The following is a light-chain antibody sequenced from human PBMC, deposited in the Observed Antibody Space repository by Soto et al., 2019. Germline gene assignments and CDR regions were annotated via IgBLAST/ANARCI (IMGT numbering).Light chain of an antibody. CDR3: TSYTSSDTLV. CDR2: DVS. V-gene: IGLV2-14*01. J-gene: IGLJ1*01. CDR1: SSDVGGYNY. Sequence: QSVLTQPASVSGSPGQSITISCTGTSSDVGGYNYVSWYQQHPGKAPKVIIYDVSNRPSGVSNRFSGSKSGNTASLTISGLQAEDEADYYCTSYTSSDTLVFGTGTRSPS.